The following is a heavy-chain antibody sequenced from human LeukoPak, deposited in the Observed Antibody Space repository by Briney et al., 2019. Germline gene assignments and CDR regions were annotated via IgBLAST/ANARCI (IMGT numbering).Heavy chain of an antibody. Sequence: GRSLRLSCAASGFTLSSYGMHWVRQAPGKGLEWVAVISYDGSNKYYADSVKGRFTISRDNSKNTLYLQMNSLRAEDTAVYYCAKPPDYYGSDYWGQGTLVTVSS. CDR3: AKPPDYYGSDY. J-gene: IGHJ4*02. CDR2: ISYDGSNK. D-gene: IGHD3-10*01. CDR1: GFTLSSYG. V-gene: IGHV3-30*18.